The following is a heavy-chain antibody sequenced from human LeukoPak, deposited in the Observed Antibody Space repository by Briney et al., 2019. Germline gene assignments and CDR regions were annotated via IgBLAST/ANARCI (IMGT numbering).Heavy chain of an antibody. CDR1: GGSISSYY. V-gene: IGHV4-59*06. CDR2: IYYSGST. D-gene: IGHD5-18*01. J-gene: IGHJ4*02. Sequence: SETLSLTCTISGGSISSYYWSWIRQPPGKGLEWIGYIYYSGSTYYNPSLKSRVTISVDTSKNQFSLKLNSVTAADTAVYYCASVSAMVDYWGQGTLVTVSS. CDR3: ASVSAMVDY.